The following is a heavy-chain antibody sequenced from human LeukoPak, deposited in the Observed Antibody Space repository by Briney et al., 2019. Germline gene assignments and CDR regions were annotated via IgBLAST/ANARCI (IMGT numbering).Heavy chain of an antibody. CDR3: GRVSSPWSPRDAFDI. CDR2: TYYKSKWYN. V-gene: IGHV6-1*01. Sequence: SQTLSLTCAISGDSVSSNSATWNWIRQSPSRGLEWLGRTYYKSKWYNDCAVSVKSRITINSDTSKNQFSLQLNSVTPEDTAVYYCGRVSSPWSPRDAFDIWGQGTMVTVSS. CDR1: GDSVSSNSAT. J-gene: IGHJ3*02. D-gene: IGHD1-26*01.